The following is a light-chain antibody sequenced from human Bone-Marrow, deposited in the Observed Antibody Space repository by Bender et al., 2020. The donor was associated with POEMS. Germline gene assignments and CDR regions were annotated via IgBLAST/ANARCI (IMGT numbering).Light chain of an antibody. V-gene: IGLV2-18*02. J-gene: IGLJ3*02. CDR3: SSYTSSSTLL. Sequence: QSALTQPPSVSGSPGQSVTISCTGTSSDVGSYNRLSWYQQPPGTAPKLMIYEVSNRPSGVPDRFSGSKSGNTASLTISGLQAEDEAAYYCSSYTSSSTLLFGGGTKLTVL. CDR1: SSDVGSYNR. CDR2: EVS.